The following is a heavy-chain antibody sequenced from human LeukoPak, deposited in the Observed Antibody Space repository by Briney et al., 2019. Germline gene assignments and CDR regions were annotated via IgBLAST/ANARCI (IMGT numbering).Heavy chain of an antibody. CDR2: IDTSGTT. J-gene: IGHJ3*02. CDR1: GGSISGFY. V-gene: IGHV4-4*09. CDR3: ARHVHYSRAAGYAGNAFDI. Sequence: SETLSLTCTVSGGSISGFYWSWIRQPPGKGLEWIGYIDTSGTTNSNPSLKSRVAISVDTSKNQIFLKLSSVTAPDTALYYCARHVHYSRAAGYAGNAFDIWGQGTMVTVSS. D-gene: IGHD3-9*01.